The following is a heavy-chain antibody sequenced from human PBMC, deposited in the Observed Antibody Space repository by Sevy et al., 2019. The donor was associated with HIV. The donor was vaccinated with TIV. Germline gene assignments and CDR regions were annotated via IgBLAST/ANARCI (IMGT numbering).Heavy chain of an antibody. CDR2: IWYDGSYK. CDR1: GFIFSTYG. Sequence: GGSLRLSCTASGFIFSTYGIHWVRQAPGKGLEWVAVIWYDGSYKYYADSVKGRFTISRDNSKNTVYVQMNSLRAEDTAVYYCARDKLPPVMITMVRGALSYYFDYWGQGTLVTVSS. D-gene: IGHD3-10*01. J-gene: IGHJ4*02. V-gene: IGHV3-33*01. CDR3: ARDKLPPVMITMVRGALSYYFDY.